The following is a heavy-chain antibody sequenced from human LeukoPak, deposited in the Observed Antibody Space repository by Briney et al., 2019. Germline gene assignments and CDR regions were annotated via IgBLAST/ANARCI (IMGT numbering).Heavy chain of an antibody. V-gene: IGHV1-18*01. J-gene: IGHJ4*02. D-gene: IGHD3-22*01. CDR3: ARVEYSSGRGDH. CDR1: NYSFINYG. CDR2: ISTYSGDT. Sequence: ASVKVSCKAGNYSFINYGLTWVRQVPGQGLVWMGWISTYSGDTNYAQNFQGRVTLTRDTSTSTAYMDLNNLTPDDTAVYYCARVEYSSGRGDHWGQGTLVTVSS.